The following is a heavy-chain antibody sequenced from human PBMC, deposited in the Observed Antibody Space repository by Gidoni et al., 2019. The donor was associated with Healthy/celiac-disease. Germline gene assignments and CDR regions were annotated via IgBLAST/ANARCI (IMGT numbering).Heavy chain of an antibody. V-gene: IGHV4-34*01. D-gene: IGHD6-13*01. CDR3: ARGRVWGSSRHWFDP. CDR2: INHSGST. J-gene: IGHJ5*02. CDR1: GGSFSGYY. Sequence: QVQLQQWGAGLLTPSETLSLTCAVYGGSFSGYYWSWIRQPPGKGLEWIGEINHSGSTNYNPSLKSRVTISVDTSKNQFSLKLSSVTAADTAVYYCARGRVWGSSRHWFDPWGQGTLVTVSS.